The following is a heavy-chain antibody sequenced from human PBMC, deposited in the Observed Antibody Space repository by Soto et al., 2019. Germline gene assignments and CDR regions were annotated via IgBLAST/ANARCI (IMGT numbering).Heavy chain of an antibody. CDR3: ASYYYDSSGYYPAFDY. J-gene: IGHJ4*02. CDR2: IYYSGST. V-gene: IGHV4-30-4*01. D-gene: IGHD3-22*01. Sequence: SETLSLSCTVSGGSISSGDYYWMWIRHPPGKGLEWIGYIYYSGSTYYNPSLKCRVTISVDTSKNQFSLKLSSVTAADTAVYYCASYYYDSSGYYPAFDYWGQGTLVTVSS. CDR1: GGSISSGDYY.